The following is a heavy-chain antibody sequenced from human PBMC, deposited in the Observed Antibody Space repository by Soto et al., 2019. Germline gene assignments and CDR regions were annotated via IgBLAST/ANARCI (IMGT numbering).Heavy chain of an antibody. CDR3: ARGGIVLMVYASGGMDV. J-gene: IGHJ6*02. D-gene: IGHD2-8*01. V-gene: IGHV3-74*01. CDR1: GFTFSSYW. Sequence: PGGSLRLSCAASGFTFSSYWIHWVRQAPGKGLVWVSRINSDGSSTSYADSVKGRFTISRDNAKNTLYLQMNSLRAEDTAVYYCARGGIVLMVYASGGMDVWGQGTTVTVSS. CDR2: INSDGSST.